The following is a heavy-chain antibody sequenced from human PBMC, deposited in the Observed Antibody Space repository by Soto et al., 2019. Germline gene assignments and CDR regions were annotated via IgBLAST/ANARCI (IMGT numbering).Heavy chain of an antibody. J-gene: IGHJ6*02. D-gene: IGHD6-13*01. CDR1: GFTFSSYA. V-gene: IGHV3-23*01. CDR2: ISGSGGST. Sequence: PVGSLRLSCAASGFTFSSYAMSWVRQAPGKGLEWVSAISGSGGSTYYADSVKGRFTISRDNSKNTLYLQMNSLRAEDTAVYYCAKGAGSWPYYYYGMDVWGQGTTVTVSS. CDR3: AKGAGSWPYYYYGMDV.